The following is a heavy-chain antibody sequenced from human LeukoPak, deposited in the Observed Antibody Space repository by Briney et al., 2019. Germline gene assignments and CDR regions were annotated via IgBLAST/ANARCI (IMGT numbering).Heavy chain of an antibody. D-gene: IGHD6-13*01. V-gene: IGHV3-48*01. CDR1: GFTFSNYG. Sequence: GGSLRLSCAASGFTFSNYGTSWVRQAPGKGLEWVSYISSSSSTIYYADSVKGRFTISRDNAKNSLYLQMNSLRAEDTAVYYCARENSWDYYYYYYMDVWGKGTTVTVSS. J-gene: IGHJ6*03. CDR2: ISSSSSTI. CDR3: ARENSWDYYYYYYMDV.